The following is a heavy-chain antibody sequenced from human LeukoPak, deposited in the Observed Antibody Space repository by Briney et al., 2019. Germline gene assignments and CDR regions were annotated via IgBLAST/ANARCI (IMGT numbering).Heavy chain of an antibody. D-gene: IGHD1-26*01. CDR2: ISSSSSTI. CDR3: ARQGDYYYMDV. CDR1: GFTFSSYA. V-gene: IGHV3-48*01. Sequence: GGSLRLSCAASGFTFSSYAMHWVRQAPGKGLEWVSYISSSSSTIYYADSVKGRFTISRDNAKNSLYLQMNSLRAEDTAVYYCARQGDYYYMDVWGKGTTVTVSS. J-gene: IGHJ6*03.